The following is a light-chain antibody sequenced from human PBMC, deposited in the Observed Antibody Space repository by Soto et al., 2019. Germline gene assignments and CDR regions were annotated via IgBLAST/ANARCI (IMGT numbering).Light chain of an antibody. Sequence: DIQMTQSPSSLSASVGDRVTITCRASQTISGSLNWYQQRPGKAPNLLIYNSNSLQSGVPPRFSGSGSGTDFTLTISSLQPEDFATYYCQQTYSILITFGQGTRLDIK. CDR3: QQTYSILIT. V-gene: IGKV1-39*01. CDR1: QTISGS. CDR2: NSN. J-gene: IGKJ5*01.